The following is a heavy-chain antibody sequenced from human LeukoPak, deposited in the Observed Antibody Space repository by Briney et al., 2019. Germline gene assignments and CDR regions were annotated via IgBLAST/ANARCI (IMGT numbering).Heavy chain of an antibody. CDR2: FDSEDGET. J-gene: IGHJ4*02. Sequence: GASAKVSCKVSGYTLTELSMHWVRQAPGKGLEWMGGFDSEDGETIYAQKFQGRVTMTEDTSTDTAYMELSSLRSEDTAVYYCATAGYCSTTSCYAIDYWGQGTLVTVSS. CDR1: GYTLTELS. D-gene: IGHD2-2*01. V-gene: IGHV1-24*01. CDR3: ATAGYCSTTSCYAIDY.